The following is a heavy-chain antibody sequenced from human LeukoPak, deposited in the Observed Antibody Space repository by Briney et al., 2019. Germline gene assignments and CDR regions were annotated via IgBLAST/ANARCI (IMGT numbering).Heavy chain of an antibody. CDR1: GFTFSSYA. J-gene: IGHJ4*02. D-gene: IGHD5-12*01. Sequence: GGSLRLSCAASGFTFSSYAMSWVRQAPGKGLEWVSAISGSGGSTYYADSVKGRFTISRDNSKNTLYLQMNGLRAEDTAVYYCAQRGYSGYGYDYWGQGTLVTVSS. CDR3: AQRGYSGYGYDY. CDR2: ISGSGGST. V-gene: IGHV3-23*01.